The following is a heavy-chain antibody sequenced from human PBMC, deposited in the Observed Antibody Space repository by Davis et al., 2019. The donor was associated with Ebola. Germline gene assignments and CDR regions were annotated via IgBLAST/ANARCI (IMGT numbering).Heavy chain of an antibody. V-gene: IGHV1-69*08. Sequence: SVKVSCKASGGTFSNYTFHWVRQAPGQGLEWMGRVIPILGTADYAQRFQGRVTITANTSTHTAYMELSRLRSDDTAMYYCTRGKWFDPWGQGTLVAVSS. CDR1: GGTFSNYT. CDR3: TRGKWFDP. J-gene: IGHJ5*02. CDR2: VIPILGTA.